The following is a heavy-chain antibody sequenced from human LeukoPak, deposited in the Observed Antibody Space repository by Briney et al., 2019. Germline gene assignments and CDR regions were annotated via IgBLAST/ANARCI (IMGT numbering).Heavy chain of an antibody. CDR3: AHWDSGYALGYFDL. V-gene: IGHV2-5*02. D-gene: IGHD5-12*01. CDR1: GFSLSTSGVG. J-gene: IGHJ2*01. CDR2: IYWDDDK. Sequence: SGPTLVKPTQTLTLTCTFSGFSLSTSGVGVGWIRQPPGKALEWLALIYWDDDKRYSPSLKSRLTITKDTSKNQVVLTMTNMDPVDTATYYCAHWDSGYALGYFDLWGRGTLVTVSS.